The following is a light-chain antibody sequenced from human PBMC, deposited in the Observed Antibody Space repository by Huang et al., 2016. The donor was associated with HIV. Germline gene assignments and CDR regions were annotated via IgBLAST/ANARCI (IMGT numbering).Light chain of an antibody. V-gene: IGKV1-9*01. CDR3: QQLSTYPRT. CDR1: EGIGNY. CDR2: GAS. J-gene: IGKJ1*01. Sequence: IPLTQSPSSLSASVGDRVTITCRASEGIGNYLAWYQQKPGKAPKLLGYGASTLQNGGPSRFSGTGSGTHFTLTISSLQPEDFATYYCQQLSTYPRTFGQGTKVEIK.